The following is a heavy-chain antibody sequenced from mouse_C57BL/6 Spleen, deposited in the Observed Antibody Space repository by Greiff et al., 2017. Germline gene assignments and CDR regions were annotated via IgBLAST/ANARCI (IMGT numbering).Heavy chain of an antibody. Sequence: EVKLQESGGGLVKPGGSLKLSCAASGFTFSSYAMSWVRQTPEKGLEWVATISDGGGYTYYPDNVKGRFTITRDNAKNNLYLQMRHLKSEDTAMYYCARAGNYYAMEYWGQGTSVTVSS. CDR3: ARAGNYYAMEY. CDR1: GFTFSSYA. J-gene: IGHJ4*01. V-gene: IGHV5-4*03. CDR2: ISDGGGYT.